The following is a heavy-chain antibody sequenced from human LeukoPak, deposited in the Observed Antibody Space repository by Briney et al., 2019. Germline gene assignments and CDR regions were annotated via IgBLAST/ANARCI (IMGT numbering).Heavy chain of an antibody. CDR1: GYTFTSYY. V-gene: IGHV1-2*02. Sequence: ASVKVSCKASGYTFTSYYMHWVRQAPGQGLEWMGWINPNSGGTNYAQKFQGGVTMTRDTSISTAYMELSRLRSDDTAVYYCARDPTRGYDFWSGYYEGGDYWGQGTLVTVSS. D-gene: IGHD3-3*01. J-gene: IGHJ4*02. CDR2: INPNSGGT. CDR3: ARDPTRGYDFWSGYYEGGDY.